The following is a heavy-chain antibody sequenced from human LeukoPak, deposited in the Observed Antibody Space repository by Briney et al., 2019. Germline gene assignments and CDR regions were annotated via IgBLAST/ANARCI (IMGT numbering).Heavy chain of an antibody. CDR2: ISGSGGST. Sequence: GGSLRLSCAASGFTFSSYAMSWVRQAPGGGLEWVSAISGSGGSTYYADSVKGRFTISRDNSKNTLYLQTNSLRAEDTAVYYCAKLVGATVNYYYYYMDVWGKGTTVTVSS. J-gene: IGHJ6*03. D-gene: IGHD1-26*01. CDR3: AKLVGATVNYYYYYMDV. V-gene: IGHV3-23*01. CDR1: GFTFSSYA.